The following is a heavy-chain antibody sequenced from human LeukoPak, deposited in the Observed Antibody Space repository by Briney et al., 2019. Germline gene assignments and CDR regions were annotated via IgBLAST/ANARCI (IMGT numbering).Heavy chain of an antibody. D-gene: IGHD4-11*01. J-gene: IGHJ4*01. Sequence: PGRSLRLSCAASGFTFNNHAMHWVRQAPGKGLEWVAMIWHDGSYKYYADSVTGRFTISRDDSQNTLYLQMNSLRAEDTAVYYCARDGRHNYNLDYWGHGTLVTASS. V-gene: IGHV3-33*01. CDR3: ARDGRHNYNLDY. CDR1: GFTFNNHA. CDR2: IWHDGSYK.